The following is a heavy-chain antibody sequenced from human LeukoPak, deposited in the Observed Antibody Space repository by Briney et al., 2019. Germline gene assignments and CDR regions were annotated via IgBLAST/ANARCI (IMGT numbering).Heavy chain of an antibody. D-gene: IGHD5-24*01. Sequence: GGSLRLSCAASGFTFRNHGMNWVRQAPGKGLEWVSGISPNGGITYYADSVKGRFTISRDNSRNTVSLQMNYLRAEDTAIYYCAKDDAWLQYENWGQGILVTVSS. CDR3: AKDDAWLQYEN. J-gene: IGHJ4*02. V-gene: IGHV3-23*01. CDR1: GFTFRNHG. CDR2: ISPNGGIT.